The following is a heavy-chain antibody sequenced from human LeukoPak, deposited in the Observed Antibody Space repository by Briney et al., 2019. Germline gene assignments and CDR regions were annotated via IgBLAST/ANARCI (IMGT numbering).Heavy chain of an antibody. V-gene: IGHV4-59*12. D-gene: IGHD2-2*01. J-gene: IGHJ3*02. CDR1: GGSISSYY. Sequence: SETLSLTCTVSGGSISSYYWSWIRQPPGKGLEWIGYIYYSGSTNYNPSLKSRVTISVDTSKNQFSLKLSSVTAADTAVYYCARVPAAITGAFDIWGQGTMVTVSS. CDR3: ARVPAAITGAFDI. CDR2: IYYSGST.